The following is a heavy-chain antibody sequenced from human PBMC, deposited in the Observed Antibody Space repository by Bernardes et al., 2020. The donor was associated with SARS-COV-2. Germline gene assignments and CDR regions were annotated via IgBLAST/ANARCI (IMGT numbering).Heavy chain of an antibody. CDR1: GFTFSSYA. CDR3: VRDGDRDGGWGFDH. D-gene: IGHD3-16*01. V-gene: IGHV3-33*01. CDR2: IWGDGSEK. Sequence: GGSLRLSCAASGFTFSSYAIQWVRQAPGKGLEWVAVIWGDGSEKYYADSVKDRFTISRDNSKNTLYLQMDSLRADDTAVYYCVRDGDRDGGWGFDHWGQGTLVTVSS. J-gene: IGHJ4*02.